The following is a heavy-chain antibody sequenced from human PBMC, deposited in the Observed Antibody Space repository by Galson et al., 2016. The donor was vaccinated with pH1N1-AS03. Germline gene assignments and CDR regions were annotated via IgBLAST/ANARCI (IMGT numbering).Heavy chain of an antibody. CDR3: ATSIGYTTSWYHY. CDR1: GGSVSSYY. J-gene: IGHJ4*02. CDR2: ISNNGST. Sequence: SETLSLTCTVSGGSVSSYYWSWIRQFSGKGLEWIGSISNNGSTNYNPSLKSRVTFSQDTSEKQFSVRLSSVTAADTAVYYCATSIGYTTSWYHYWGQGTLVTVSS. V-gene: IGHV4-59*06. D-gene: IGHD6-13*01.